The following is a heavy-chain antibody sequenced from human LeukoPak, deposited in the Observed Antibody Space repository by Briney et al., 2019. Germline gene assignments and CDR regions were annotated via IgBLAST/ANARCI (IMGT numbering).Heavy chain of an antibody. CDR1: GYTFTGYY. D-gene: IGHD4-17*01. J-gene: IGHJ5*02. CDR2: INPNSGGT. CDR3: AREGEENDYVNWFDP. Sequence: ASVKVSCKASGYTFTGYYMHWVRQAPGQGLEWMGWINPNSGGTNYARKFQGRVTMTRDTSISTAYMELSRLRSDDTAVYYCAREGEENDYVNWFDPWGQGTLVTVSS. V-gene: IGHV1-2*02.